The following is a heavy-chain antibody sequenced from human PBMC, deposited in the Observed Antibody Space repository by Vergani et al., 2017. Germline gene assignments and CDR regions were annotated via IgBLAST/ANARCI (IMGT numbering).Heavy chain of an antibody. V-gene: IGHV4-31*03. CDR1: GGSISSGGYY. CDR2: IYYSGTT. CDR3: ARSPTPWSGYRYYYYMDV. D-gene: IGHD3-3*01. J-gene: IGHJ6*03. Sequence: QVQLQESGPGLVKPSQTLSLTCTVSGGSISSGGYYWSWIRQHPGKGLEWIGYIYYSGTTYYNPSLKSRVTIAVDTSKNQFTLKLSSVTAADTAVYYCARSPTPWSGYRYYYYMDVWGKGTTVTVSS.